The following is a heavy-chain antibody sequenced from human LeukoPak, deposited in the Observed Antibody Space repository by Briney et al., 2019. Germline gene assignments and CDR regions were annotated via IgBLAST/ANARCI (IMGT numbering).Heavy chain of an antibody. D-gene: IGHD3-10*01. CDR1: GGSFSGYY. CDR2: IYYSGST. Sequence: SETLSLTCAVYGGSFSGYYWSWIRQPPGKGLEWIGYIYYSGSTNYNPSLKSRVTISVDTSKNQFSLKLSSVTAADTAVYYCARTMVRGGAHCYYYYYMDVWGKGTTVTVSS. CDR3: ARTMVRGGAHCYYYYYMDV. J-gene: IGHJ6*03. V-gene: IGHV4-59*01.